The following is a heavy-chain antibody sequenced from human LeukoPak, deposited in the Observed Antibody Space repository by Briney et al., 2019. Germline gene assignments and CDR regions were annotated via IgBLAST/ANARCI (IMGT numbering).Heavy chain of an antibody. Sequence: PSETLSLTCTVSGGSVSSGSYYWSWIRQPPGKGLEWIGYIYYSGSTYYNPSLKSRVTISVDTSKNQFSLKLSSVTAADTAVYYCARDFGDYYDSSGDAFDIWGQGTMVTVSS. CDR1: GGSVSSGSYY. CDR3: ARDFGDYYDSSGDAFDI. V-gene: IGHV4-61*01. CDR2: IYYSGST. J-gene: IGHJ3*02. D-gene: IGHD3-22*01.